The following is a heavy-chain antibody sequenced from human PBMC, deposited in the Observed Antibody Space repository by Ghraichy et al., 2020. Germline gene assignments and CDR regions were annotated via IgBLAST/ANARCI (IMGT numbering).Heavy chain of an antibody. CDR1: GFTFSSYG. J-gene: IGHJ4*02. D-gene: IGHD5-24*01. Sequence: GGSLRLSCAASGFTFSSYGMHWVRQAPGKGLEWVTFIRYDGSNKYYADSVKGRFTISRDNSKNTLYLQMNSLRAEDTAVYYCAKGDGRDGYNCALFDYWGQGTLVTVSS. CDR3: AKGDGRDGYNCALFDY. V-gene: IGHV3-30*02. CDR2: IRYDGSNK.